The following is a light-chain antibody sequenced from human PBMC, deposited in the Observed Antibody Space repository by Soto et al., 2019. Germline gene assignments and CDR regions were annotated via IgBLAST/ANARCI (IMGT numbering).Light chain of an antibody. CDR2: EVS. J-gene: IGLJ1*01. CDR3: NSYTTTSLYV. Sequence: QSALTQPASVSGSPGQSITISCTGTSSDIGAYNYVSWYQQYPGKAPKLIISEVSARPSRVSNRFSGPKSGNTASLTISGLQAEDEADYYCNSYTTTSLYVFGTGTKLTVL. CDR1: SSDIGAYNY. V-gene: IGLV2-14*01.